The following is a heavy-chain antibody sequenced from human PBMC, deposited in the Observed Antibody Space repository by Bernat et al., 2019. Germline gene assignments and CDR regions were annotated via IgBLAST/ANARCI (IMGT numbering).Heavy chain of an antibody. V-gene: IGHV3-30*18. CDR3: AKYFGDYAYYYHGMDV. CDR2: ISYDGSDK. D-gene: IGHD4-17*01. CDR1: GFTFSSYG. Sequence: QVQLVESGGGVVQPGRSLRLSCAASGFTFSSYGMHWVRQAPGKGLEWVAVISYDGSDKYSADSVKGRFTISRDNSKNTVYLQMNSLRPEDTAVYFCAKYFGDYAYYYHGMDVWGQGTTVTVSS. J-gene: IGHJ6*02.